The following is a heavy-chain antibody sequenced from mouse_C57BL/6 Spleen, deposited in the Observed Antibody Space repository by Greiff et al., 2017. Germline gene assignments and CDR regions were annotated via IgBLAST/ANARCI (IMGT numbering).Heavy chain of an antibody. CDR1: GYAFSSSW. J-gene: IGHJ3*01. CDR3: ARWEVTTGFAY. V-gene: IGHV1-82*01. D-gene: IGHD2-2*01. Sequence: QVQLQQSGPELVKPGASVKISCKASGYAFSSSWMNWVKQRPGKGLEWIGRIYPGDGDTNYNGKFKGKATLTADKSSSTAYMQLSSLTSEDAAVYFCARWEVTTGFAYGGQGTLVTVAA. CDR2: IYPGDGDT.